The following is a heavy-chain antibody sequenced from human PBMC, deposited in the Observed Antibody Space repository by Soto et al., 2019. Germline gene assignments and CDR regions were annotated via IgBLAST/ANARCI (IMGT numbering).Heavy chain of an antibody. CDR2: IYYSGST. CDR1: GGSISSGGYY. J-gene: IGHJ3*02. D-gene: IGHD5-12*01. V-gene: IGHV4-31*03. Sequence: QVQLQESGPGLVKPSQTLSLTCTVSGGSISSGGYYWSWIRKHSGKGLEWIGYIYYSGSTYYNPAHKRRVTISVHTSKNQFSLKLSSVTTADTAVYYCARERSVDIVATMTEGFALDIWGQGTMVTVSS. CDR3: ARERSVDIVATMTEGFALDI.